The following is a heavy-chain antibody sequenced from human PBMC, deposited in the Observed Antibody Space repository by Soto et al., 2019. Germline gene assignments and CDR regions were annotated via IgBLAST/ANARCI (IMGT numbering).Heavy chain of an antibody. CDR1: GYSFTSYW. CDR2: IYPGDSDT. D-gene: IGHD3-3*01. J-gene: IGHJ6*02. CDR3: ARPARYYDFWSGYYNDYYYGMDV. V-gene: IGHV5-51*01. Sequence: PGESLKISCKGSGYSFTSYWIGWVRQMPGKGLEWMGIIYPGDSDTRYSPSFQGQVTISADKSISTAYLQWSSLKASDTAMYYRARPARYYDFWSGYYNDYYYGMDVWGQGTTVTVSS.